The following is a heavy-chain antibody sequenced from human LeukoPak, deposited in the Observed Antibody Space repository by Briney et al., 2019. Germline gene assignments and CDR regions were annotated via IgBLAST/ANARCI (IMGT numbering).Heavy chain of an antibody. CDR3: ARASGSHYGLDV. Sequence: PGGSLRLSCAASRFTFSSSGMHWVRQAPGKGLEWVAVIWYDGSNKYYADSVKGRFTISRDNSKSTLYLQMNSLRAEDTAVYYCARASGSHYGLDVWGQGTTVTVSS. CDR1: RFTFSSSG. D-gene: IGHD1-26*01. V-gene: IGHV3-33*01. J-gene: IGHJ6*02. CDR2: IWYDGSNK.